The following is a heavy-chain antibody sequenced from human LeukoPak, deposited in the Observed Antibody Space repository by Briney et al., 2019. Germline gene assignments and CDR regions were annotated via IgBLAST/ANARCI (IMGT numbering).Heavy chain of an antibody. J-gene: IGHJ6*02. CDR3: VTDRFSLDYYYYGMDV. CDR1: GGTFSSYA. CDR2: IIPIFGTA. V-gene: IGHV1-69*13. Sequence: SVKVSCKASGGTFSSYAISWVRQAPGQGLEWMGGIIPIFGTANYAQKFQGRVTITADESTSAAYMELSSLRSEDTAVYYCVTDRFSLDYYYYGMDVWGQGTTVTVSS. D-gene: IGHD3-16*01.